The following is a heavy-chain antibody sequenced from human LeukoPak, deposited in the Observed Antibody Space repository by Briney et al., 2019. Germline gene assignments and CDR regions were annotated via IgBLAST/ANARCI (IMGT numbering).Heavy chain of an antibody. CDR2: IIPIFGTA. V-gene: IGHV1-69*05. CDR1: GGTFSSYA. J-gene: IGHJ4*02. D-gene: IGHD5-24*01. Sequence: GASVKVSCKASGGTFSSYAISWVRQARGQGREWMGGIIPIFGTANYAQKFQGRVTITTDESTSTAYMELSSLRSEDTAVYYCARVRDGYFDYWGQGTLVTVSS. CDR3: ARVRDGYFDY.